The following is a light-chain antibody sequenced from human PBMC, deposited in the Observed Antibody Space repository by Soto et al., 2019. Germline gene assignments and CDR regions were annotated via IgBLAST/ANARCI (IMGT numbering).Light chain of an antibody. CDR1: TSNIAGNT. CDR2: TDD. V-gene: IGLV1-44*01. J-gene: IGLJ7*01. CDR3: ATWDDSLNAAV. Sequence: QSALTQPPSLSGTPGQRVTISCSGSTSNIAGNTVHWYQHLPETAPKLLIYTDDQRPSGVPDRFSGSKSGTSASLAISGLQSEDVADYSCATWDDSLNAAVFGGGTQLTVL.